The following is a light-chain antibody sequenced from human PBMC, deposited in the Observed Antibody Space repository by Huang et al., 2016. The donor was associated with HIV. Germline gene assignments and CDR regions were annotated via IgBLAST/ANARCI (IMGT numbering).Light chain of an antibody. J-gene: IGKJ2*01. Sequence: DIHMTQSPSTLSASVGDRVTITCRASQNVSNWLAWYQQKPGKAPRVLIYQASILETGVPSRFSGSGSGTEFSLTINNLQPDDFATFYCQHYNSPSGTFGQGTKLEIK. CDR2: QAS. CDR1: QNVSNW. V-gene: IGKV1-5*03. CDR3: QHYNSPSGT.